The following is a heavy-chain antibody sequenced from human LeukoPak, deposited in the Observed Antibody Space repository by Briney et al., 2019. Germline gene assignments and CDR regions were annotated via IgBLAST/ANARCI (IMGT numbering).Heavy chain of an antibody. CDR3: ARVEGGGYCSGGSCYSRY. J-gene: IGHJ4*02. Sequence: GESLKISCKGSGYSFTSYWIGWVRQMPGKGLEWMGIIYPGDFDTRYSPSFQGQVTISADKSISTAYLQWSSLKASDTAMNYCARVEGGGYCSGGSCYSRYWGQGTLVTVSS. CDR1: GYSFTSYW. V-gene: IGHV5-51*01. D-gene: IGHD2-15*01. CDR2: IYPGDFDT.